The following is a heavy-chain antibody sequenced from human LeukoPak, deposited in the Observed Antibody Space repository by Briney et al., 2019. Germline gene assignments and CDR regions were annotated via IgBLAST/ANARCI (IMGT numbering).Heavy chain of an antibody. CDR1: GDSIISNTYY. CDR3: AGSTPQWLAYYYYGMDV. J-gene: IGHJ6*02. CDR2: IYHSGST. V-gene: IGHV4-39*07. D-gene: IGHD6-19*01. Sequence: PSETLSLTCSVSGDSIISNTYYWGWIRQPPGTGLEWIGSIYHSGSTYYNASLKSRVTISVDTSKNQFSLKLSSVTAADTAVYYCAGSTPQWLAYYYYGMDVWGQGTTVTVSS.